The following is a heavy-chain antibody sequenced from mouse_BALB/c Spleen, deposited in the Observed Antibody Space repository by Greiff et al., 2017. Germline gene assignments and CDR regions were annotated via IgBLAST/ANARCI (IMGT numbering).Heavy chain of an antibody. Sequence: QVQLQQSGAELVKPGASVKLSCKASGYTFTSYWMHWVKQRPGQGLEWIGEINPSNGRTNYNEKFKSKATLTVDKSSSTAYMQLSSLTSEDSAVYYCARARGYYYGSSYEYYYAMDYWGQGTSVTVSS. CDR3: ARARGYYYGSSYEYYYAMDY. J-gene: IGHJ4*01. D-gene: IGHD1-1*01. CDR1: GYTFTSYW. CDR2: INPSNGRT. V-gene: IGHV1S81*02.